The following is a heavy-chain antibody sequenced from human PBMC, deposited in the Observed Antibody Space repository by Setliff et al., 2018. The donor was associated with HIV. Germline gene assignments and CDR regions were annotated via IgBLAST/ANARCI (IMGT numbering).Heavy chain of an antibody. J-gene: IGHJ3*02. CDR2: VYYSGST. CDR1: GGSISSSSYY. D-gene: IGHD3-22*01. V-gene: IGHV4-39*07. CDR3: ARGVYYDSSGLDAFDI. Sequence: PSETLSLTCTVSGGSISSSSYYWGWIRQPPGKGLEWTGSVYYSGSTYYNPSLKSRVTISVDTSKNQFSLKLSSVTAADTAVYYCARGVYYDSSGLDAFDIWGQGTMVTVSS.